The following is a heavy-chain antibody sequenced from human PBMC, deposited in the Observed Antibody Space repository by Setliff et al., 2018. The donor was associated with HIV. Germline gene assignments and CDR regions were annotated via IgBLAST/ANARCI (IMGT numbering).Heavy chain of an antibody. Sequence: ASVKVSCKASGYTFTSFGISWVRQATGQGLEWMGRINAGNGNTKYSQKFQGRVTITRDTSTSTAYMELRSLRSDDTALYYCAGDSSGRNWFDPWGQGTLFTVSS. CDR3: AGDSSGRNWFDP. CDR2: INAGNGNT. CDR1: GYTFTSFG. D-gene: IGHD6-19*01. V-gene: IGHV1-18*01. J-gene: IGHJ5*02.